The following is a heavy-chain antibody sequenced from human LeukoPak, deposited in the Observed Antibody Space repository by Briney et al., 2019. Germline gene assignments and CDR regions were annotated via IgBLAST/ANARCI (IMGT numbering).Heavy chain of an antibody. CDR1: GFIFSNAW. J-gene: IGHJ6*02. CDR3: ARRGTGHGMDV. CDR2: INNDGSSA. V-gene: IGHV3-74*01. D-gene: IGHD1-1*01. Sequence: GGSLRLSCAASGFIFSNAWMNWVRQAPGKGLVWVSRINNDGSSASYVDSVKGRFTISRDNAKNTLFLQMNSLRAEDTAVYYCARRGTGHGMDVWGQGTTVIVSS.